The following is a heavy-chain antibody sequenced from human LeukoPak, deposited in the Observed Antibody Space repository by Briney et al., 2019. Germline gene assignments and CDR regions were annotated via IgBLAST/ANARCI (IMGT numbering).Heavy chain of an antibody. CDR3: ARGTVGKPTIWFGETRVDYYGMDV. D-gene: IGHD3-10*01. CDR2: IIPILGIA. V-gene: IGHV1-69*04. CDR1: GGTFSSYA. Sequence: SVKVSCKASGGTFSSYAISWVRQAPGQGLEWMGRIIPILGIANYAQKFQGRITITADKSTSTAYMELSSLRSEDTAVYYCARGTVGKPTIWFGETRVDYYGMDVWGQGTTVTVSS. J-gene: IGHJ6*02.